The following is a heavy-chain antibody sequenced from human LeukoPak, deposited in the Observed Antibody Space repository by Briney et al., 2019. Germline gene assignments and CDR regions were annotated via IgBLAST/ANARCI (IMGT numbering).Heavy chain of an antibody. CDR1: GGSFSGYY. CDR3: AKDDRYSSGWYDH. D-gene: IGHD6-19*01. CDR2: ISGSGGST. V-gene: IGHV3-23*01. Sequence: PSETLSLTCAVYGGSFSGYYWSWIRQPPGKGLEWVSSISGSGGSTYYADSVKGRFTISRDNPKNTLYLQMNSLRVEDTGVYYCAKDDRYSSGWYDHWGQGTQVTVSS. J-gene: IGHJ5*02.